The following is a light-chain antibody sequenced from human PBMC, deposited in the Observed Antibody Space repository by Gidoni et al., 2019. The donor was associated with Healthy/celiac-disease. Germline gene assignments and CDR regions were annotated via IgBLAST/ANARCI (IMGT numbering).Light chain of an antibody. CDR1: QSISSW. CDR3: QQYNSYSLT. J-gene: IGKJ5*01. CDR2: DAS. Sequence: DILMTQSPSTRSASAVDRVTITGRASQSISSWLAWYQQKPGKAPKLLIYDASSLESGVPSRFSGSGSGTEFTLTISSLQPDDFATYYCQQYNSYSLTFGQGTRLEIK. V-gene: IGKV1-5*01.